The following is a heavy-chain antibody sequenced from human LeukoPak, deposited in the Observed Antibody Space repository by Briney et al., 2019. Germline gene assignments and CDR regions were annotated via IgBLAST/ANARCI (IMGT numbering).Heavy chain of an antibody. V-gene: IGHV3-23*01. Sequence: GGSLRLSCAASGFTFRSYAMSWVRQAPGKGVEWVSAISGSGVSTYYADSVKGRFTISRDNSKNTLYLQMHSLRAEDTAVYYCAKVYGYDLDAFDIWGQGTMVTVSS. J-gene: IGHJ3*02. D-gene: IGHD5/OR15-5a*01. CDR3: AKVYGYDLDAFDI. CDR1: GFTFRSYA. CDR2: ISGSGVST.